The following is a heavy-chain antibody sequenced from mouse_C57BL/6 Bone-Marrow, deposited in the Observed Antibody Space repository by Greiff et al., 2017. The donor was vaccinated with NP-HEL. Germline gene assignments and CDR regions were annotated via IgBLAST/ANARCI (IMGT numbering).Heavy chain of an antibody. CDR2: INPSTGGT. CDR3: ARGGGYDSYYYAMDY. CDR1: GYSFTGYY. D-gene: IGHD2-2*01. Sequence: EVQLQQSGPELVKPGASVKISCKASGYSFTGYYMNWVKQSPEKSLEWIGEINPSTGGTTYNQKFKAKATLTVDKSSSTAYMQLKSLTSEDSAVYYCARGGGYDSYYYAMDYWGQGTSVTVSS. J-gene: IGHJ4*01. V-gene: IGHV1-42*01.